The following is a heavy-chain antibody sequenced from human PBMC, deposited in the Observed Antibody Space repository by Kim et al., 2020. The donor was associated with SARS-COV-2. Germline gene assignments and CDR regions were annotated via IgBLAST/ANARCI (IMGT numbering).Heavy chain of an antibody. D-gene: IGHD3-10*01. CDR3: AEDHQWFLEY. V-gene: IGHV3-23*01. J-gene: IGHJ4*02. CDR2: RT. Sequence: RTNYAASVKGRFTISRDNCKNSRFLQMNSLRAEDTAVYYCAEDHQWFLEYWGQGSLVTVSA.